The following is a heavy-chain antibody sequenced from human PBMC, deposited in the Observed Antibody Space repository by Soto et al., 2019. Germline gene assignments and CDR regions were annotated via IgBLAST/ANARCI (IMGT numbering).Heavy chain of an antibody. V-gene: IGHV3-23*01. Sequence: EVQLLESGGGLVHPGGSLRLSCVASGFTFNNYVMSWVRQAPGKGLEWVSSIRGSGDNIYYADSVKGRFTISRDNSQNTLSLEMNSLRGEDTAVYYGAKDLKVQSTSGYCNSYFDLWGRGTLVTVSS. CDR1: GFTFNNYV. CDR3: AKDLKVQSTSGYCNSYFDL. D-gene: IGHD2-8*02. J-gene: IGHJ2*01. CDR2: IRGSGDNI.